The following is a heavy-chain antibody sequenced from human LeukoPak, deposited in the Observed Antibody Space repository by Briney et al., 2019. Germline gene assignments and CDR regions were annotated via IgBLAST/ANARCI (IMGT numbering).Heavy chain of an antibody. Sequence: GASLRLSCAASGFTFSSYAMSWVRQAPGKGLEWVSAMRGSGGSTYYADSVKGRFTISRDKSKNTLYLQMSSLRAEDTAVDYCAKGHVSYYYYGMDVWGQGTTVTVST. J-gene: IGHJ6*01. CDR3: AKGHVSYYYYGMDV. CDR1: GFTFSSYA. D-gene: IGHD3-16*01. V-gene: IGHV3-23*01. CDR2: MRGSGGST.